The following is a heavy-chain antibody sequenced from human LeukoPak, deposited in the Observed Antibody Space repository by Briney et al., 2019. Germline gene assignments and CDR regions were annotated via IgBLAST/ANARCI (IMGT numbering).Heavy chain of an antibody. CDR3: TTVNRVVVVAAIVYYYYYMDV. CDR2: IKSKTDGGTT. Sequence: PGGSLRLSCAASGFTFSNAWMSWVRQAPGKGLEWVGRIKSKTDGGTTDYAAPVKGRFTISRDDSKNTLYLQMNSLKTEDTAVYYCTTVNRVVVVAAIVYYYYYMDVWGRGTTVTVSS. D-gene: IGHD2-15*01. J-gene: IGHJ6*03. CDR1: GFTFSNAW. V-gene: IGHV3-15*01.